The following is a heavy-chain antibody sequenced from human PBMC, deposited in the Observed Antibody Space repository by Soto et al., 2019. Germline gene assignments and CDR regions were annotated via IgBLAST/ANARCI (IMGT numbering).Heavy chain of an antibody. CDR3: ARGMGGSGWYYGMDV. Sequence: GGSLRLSCAASGFTFSSYAMHWVRQAPGKGLEWVAVISYDGSNKYYADSVKGRFTISRDNSKNTLYLQMNSLRAEDTAVYYCARGMGGSGWYYGMDVWGQGPTVTVSS. CDR2: ISYDGSNK. CDR1: GFTFSSYA. J-gene: IGHJ6*02. D-gene: IGHD6-19*01. V-gene: IGHV3-30-3*01.